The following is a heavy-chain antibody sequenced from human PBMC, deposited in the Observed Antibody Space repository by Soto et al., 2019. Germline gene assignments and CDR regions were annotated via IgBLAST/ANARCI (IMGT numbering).Heavy chain of an antibody. CDR2: IYNGGST. Sequence: SETLSLTCTVSGDSVSSVGFYWAWLRRPPGKGLEWIGYIYNGGSTYYRPSLESRMHMSLDATRNHYSLRLTSMPAPHPAVYFCARAPVGLDAIGYSDYWGQEKLVPAPQ. CDR3: ARAPVGLDAIGYSDY. V-gene: IGHV4-30-4*01. J-gene: IGHJ4*02. CDR1: GDSVSSVGFY. D-gene: IGHD3-10*01.